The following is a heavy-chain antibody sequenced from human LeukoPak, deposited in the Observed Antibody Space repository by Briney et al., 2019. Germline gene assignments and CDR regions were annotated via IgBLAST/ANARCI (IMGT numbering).Heavy chain of an antibody. CDR1: GGSISSYY. CDR3: ARHPGYSYGLNWFDP. J-gene: IGHJ5*02. D-gene: IGHD5-18*01. Sequence: SETLSLTCTVSGGSISSYYWSWIRQPPGKGLEWIGYIYYSGSTNYNPSLKSRVTISVDTSKNQFSLKLSSVTAADTAVYYCARHPGYSYGLNWFDPWGQGTLVTVSS. CDR2: IYYSGST. V-gene: IGHV4-59*08.